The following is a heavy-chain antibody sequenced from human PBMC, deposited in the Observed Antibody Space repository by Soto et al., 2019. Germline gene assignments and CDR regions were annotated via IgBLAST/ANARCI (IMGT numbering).Heavy chain of an antibody. J-gene: IGHJ6*02. CDR3: ARAPHLTTIFGAYGMDV. D-gene: IGHD3-3*01. V-gene: IGHV1-18*04. Sequence: ASVKVSCKASGYTFTSYGISWVRQAPGQGLEWMGWISAYNGNTNYAQKLQGRVTMTTDTSTSTAYMELRSLRSDDTAVYYCARAPHLTTIFGAYGMDVWGQGTTVTVAS. CDR1: GYTFTSYG. CDR2: ISAYNGNT.